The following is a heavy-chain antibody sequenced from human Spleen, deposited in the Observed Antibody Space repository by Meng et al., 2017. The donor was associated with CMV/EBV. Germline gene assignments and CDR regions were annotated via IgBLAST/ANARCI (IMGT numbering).Heavy chain of an antibody. CDR3: ARDVISIIGVVIRDDTFDI. V-gene: IGHV1-18*01. J-gene: IGHJ3*02. Sequence: ASVKVSCKVSGDTFSSYAITWVRQAPGQGLEWMGWISAYNSNTNYAQRLQGRLTMTTDTSTSTAYMELRSLRSDDTAMYCCARDVISIIGVVIRDDTFDIWGQGTMVTVSS. D-gene: IGHD3-3*01. CDR1: GDTFSSYA. CDR2: ISAYNSNT.